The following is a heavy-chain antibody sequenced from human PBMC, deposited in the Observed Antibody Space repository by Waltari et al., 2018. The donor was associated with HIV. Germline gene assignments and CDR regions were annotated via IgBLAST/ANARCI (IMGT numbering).Heavy chain of an antibody. CDR2: SFYGGDT. D-gene: IGHD1-26*01. Sequence: QVHPQESGPGLVKPSEALSLTCSVAGYSLINYYWSWVRQSPEKGLEWIGYSFYGGDTNYNPSLKSRATISIDPSASQLSLKINSVTAADSGVYYCARPIRGSGVGAFHVWGQGTTVIVSS. CDR3: ARPIRGSGVGAFHV. V-gene: IGHV4-59*08. J-gene: IGHJ6*02. CDR1: GYSLINYY.